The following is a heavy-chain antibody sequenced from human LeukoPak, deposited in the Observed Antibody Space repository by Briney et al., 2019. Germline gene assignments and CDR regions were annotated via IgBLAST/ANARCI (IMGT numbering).Heavy chain of an antibody. V-gene: IGHV3-23*01. CDR3: VRDNYSYRLDV. Sequence: GGSLRLSCAASEFTFISYTVHWVRQAPGKGLEWVSAIGGTGGNIFYTDSVKGRFTISRDNSKNTLYLHMNSLRAEDTAIYYCVRDNYSYRLDVWGQGTLVTVSS. CDR1: EFTFISYT. D-gene: IGHD2-21*01. J-gene: IGHJ4*02. CDR2: IGGTGGNI.